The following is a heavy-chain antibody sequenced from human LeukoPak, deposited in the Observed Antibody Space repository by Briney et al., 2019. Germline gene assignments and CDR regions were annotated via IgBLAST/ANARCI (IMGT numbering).Heavy chain of an antibody. V-gene: IGHV4-59*08. Sequence: SETLSLTCTVSGDSIFSYYWSWIRQSPGKGLEWIGYIYYSGSTDYNPSAKSRVTISIDTSKNQFSLKLSSVTAADTAVYYCARLNSSGYYAYYYYGMDVWGQGTTVTVSS. CDR2: IYYSGST. J-gene: IGHJ6*02. D-gene: IGHD3-22*01. CDR3: ARLNSSGYYAYYYYGMDV. CDR1: GDSIFSYY.